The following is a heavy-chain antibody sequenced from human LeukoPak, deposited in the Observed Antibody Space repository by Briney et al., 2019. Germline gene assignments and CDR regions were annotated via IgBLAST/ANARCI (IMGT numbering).Heavy chain of an antibody. V-gene: IGHV3-30-3*01. J-gene: IGHJ4*02. Sequence: PGGSLRLSCAASGFXFSSYAIHWVRQAPGKGLEWVAVISYDGSNKYYADSVKGRFTISRDNSKNTLYLQMNSLRAEDTAVYYCARLDYWGQGTLVTVSS. CDR3: ARLDY. CDR1: GFXFSSYA. CDR2: ISYDGSNK.